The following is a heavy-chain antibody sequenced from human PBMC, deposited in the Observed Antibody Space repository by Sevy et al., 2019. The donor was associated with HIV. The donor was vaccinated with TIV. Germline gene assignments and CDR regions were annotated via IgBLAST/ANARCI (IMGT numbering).Heavy chain of an antibody. V-gene: IGHV4-34*01. CDR1: GGSFSGYY. Sequence: SETLSLTCAVYGGSFSGYYWSWIRQPPGKGLEWIGEINHSGSTNYNPSLKSRVTISVDTSKNQFSLKLSSVTAADTAVYYCARHCGSTSCSHAFDIWGQGALVTVSS. D-gene: IGHD2-2*01. J-gene: IGHJ4*02. CDR2: INHSGST. CDR3: ARHCGSTSCSHAFDI.